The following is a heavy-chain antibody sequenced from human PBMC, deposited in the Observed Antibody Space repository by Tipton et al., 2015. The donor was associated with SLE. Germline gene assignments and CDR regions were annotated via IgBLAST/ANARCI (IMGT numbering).Heavy chain of an antibody. CDR2: ISAYNGNT. D-gene: IGHD4-17*01. Sequence: QLVQSGAEVKKPGASVKVSCKASGYTFTSYGISWERQAPGQGLEWMGWISAYNGNTNYAQKLQGRVTMTTDTSTSPAYMELRSLRADVTAVFYCAGWDTVTTDFDYWGQGTLVTVSS. CDR3: AGWDTVTTDFDY. J-gene: IGHJ4*02. V-gene: IGHV1-18*01. CDR1: GYTFTSYG.